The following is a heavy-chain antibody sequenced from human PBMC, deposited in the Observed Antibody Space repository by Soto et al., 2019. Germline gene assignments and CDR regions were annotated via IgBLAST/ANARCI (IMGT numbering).Heavy chain of an antibody. CDR1: GLSLSTSRVG. J-gene: IGHJ5*02. V-gene: IGHV2-5*01. CDR2: IYWNDEK. Sequence: QITLKESGPTLVKPTQTLTLTCTFSGLSLSTSRVGVGWIRQPPGKALEWLAIIYWNDEKRYSPSLKSRLTITIEASENQVLLTMTNKDPVDTATYHCAHSSRVAGVTMWFDPWGQGILVTVSS. D-gene: IGHD3-10*01. CDR3: AHSSRVAGVTMWFDP.